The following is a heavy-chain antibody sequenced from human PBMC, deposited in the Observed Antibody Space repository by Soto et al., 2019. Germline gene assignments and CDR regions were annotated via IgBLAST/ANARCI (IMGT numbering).Heavy chain of an antibody. CDR1: GYSFTSYW. CDR2: IYPGDSDT. CDR3: ARLGGYCSSTKCYGGGDY. Sequence: EVQLVQSGAEVKKPGESLKISCKGSGYSFTSYWIGWVRQMPGKGLEWMGIIYPGDSDTRYSPSFQGQVTISADKSXXTXYLQWSSMKASDTAMYYCARLGGYCSSTKCYGGGDYWGQGTQVTVSS. J-gene: IGHJ4*02. D-gene: IGHD2-2*01. V-gene: IGHV5-51*03.